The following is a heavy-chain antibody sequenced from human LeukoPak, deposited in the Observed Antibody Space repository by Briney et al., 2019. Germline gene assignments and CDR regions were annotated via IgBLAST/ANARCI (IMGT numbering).Heavy chain of an antibody. D-gene: IGHD3-16*01. J-gene: IGHJ4*02. CDR1: GGSISGYY. V-gene: IGHV4-34*01. Sequence: SETLSLTCAVYGGSISGYYWSWIRQPPGKGLEWVGEIHYTGGTSYNPSLKSRATISIDTSKNQLSLKLSSVTAADTAVYYCARGNFWGVFFFAFGGGGAWVTVSS. CDR2: IHYTGGT. CDR3: ARGNFWGVFFFAF.